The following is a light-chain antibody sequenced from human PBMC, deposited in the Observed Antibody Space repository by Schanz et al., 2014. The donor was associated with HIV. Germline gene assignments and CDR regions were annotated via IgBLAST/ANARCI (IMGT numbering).Light chain of an antibody. Sequence: QSALTQPASVSGTPGQSITISCTGSSSDVGGYNYVSWYQQHPDKAPKLMIYDVSDRPSGVSNRFSGSKSGNTASLTVSGLQAEDEGDYYCCSYTTTSTYVFGAGTKVTVL. CDR1: SSDVGGYNY. V-gene: IGLV2-14*03. CDR3: CSYTTTSTYV. CDR2: DVS. J-gene: IGLJ1*01.